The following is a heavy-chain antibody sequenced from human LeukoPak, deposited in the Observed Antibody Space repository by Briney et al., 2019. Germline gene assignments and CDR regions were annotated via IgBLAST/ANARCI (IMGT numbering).Heavy chain of an antibody. V-gene: IGHV5-51*01. D-gene: IGHD6-19*01. J-gene: IGHJ4*02. CDR2: IHPGDSNT. CDR1: GYSFTNYW. Sequence: GESLKISCQGSGYSFTNYWIVWVRQTPGQGLEYMGIIHPGDSNTKYSPSFEGQVIISVDKSISTAYLQWSSLKASDSAIYYCARRRGDTVAGPDYWGQGTLVTVSS. CDR3: ARRRGDTVAGPDY.